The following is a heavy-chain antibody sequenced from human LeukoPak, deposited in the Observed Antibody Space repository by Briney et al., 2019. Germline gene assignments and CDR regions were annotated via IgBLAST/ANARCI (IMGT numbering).Heavy chain of an antibody. CDR3: ARANFWSDDWFDP. V-gene: IGHV4-34*01. CDR1: GGSFSGYS. J-gene: IGHJ5*02. D-gene: IGHD3-3*01. CDR2: INHSGST. Sequence: SETLSLTCAVYGGSFSGYSWSWIRQPPEKGLEWIGEINHSGSTNYNPSLKSRVTISVDTSKNQFSLKLSSVTAADTAVYYCARANFWSDDWFDPWGQGTLVTVSS.